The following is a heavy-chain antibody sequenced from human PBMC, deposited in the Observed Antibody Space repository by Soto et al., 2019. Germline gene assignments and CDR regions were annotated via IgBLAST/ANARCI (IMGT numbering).Heavy chain of an antibody. V-gene: IGHV4-30-2*01. J-gene: IGHJ4*02. CDR1: GGSISCGGYS. CDR3: ARSGSYYYDSSGFQVVYYFDY. Sequence: PSETLSLTCAVSGGSISCGGYSWSWIRQPPGKGLEWIGYMYHSGSTYYNPSLKSRVTISIDRSKNQFSLKLSSVTAADTAVYYCARSGSYYYDSSGFQVVYYFDYWGQGTLVTVSS. CDR2: MYHSGST. D-gene: IGHD3-22*01.